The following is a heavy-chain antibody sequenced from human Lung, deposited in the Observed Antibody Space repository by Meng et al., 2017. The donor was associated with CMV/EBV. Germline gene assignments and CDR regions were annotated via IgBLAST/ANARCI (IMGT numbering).Heavy chain of an antibody. CDR3: ARGYSGTPS. J-gene: IGHJ4*02. CDR2: IYSGGLT. CDR1: GFAFRNFG. D-gene: IGHD1-26*01. Sequence: SCAASGFAFRNFGIHWVRQAPGKGLEWVSGIYSGGLTYYADSVKGRFTMSRDNSKNTLYLQMNSLRAEDTAMYYCARGYSGTPSWGQAPLVTVSS. V-gene: IGHV3-53*01.